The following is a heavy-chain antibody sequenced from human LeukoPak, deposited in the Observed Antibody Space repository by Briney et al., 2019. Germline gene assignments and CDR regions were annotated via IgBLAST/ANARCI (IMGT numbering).Heavy chain of an antibody. D-gene: IGHD3-10*01. CDR1: GGSISSYY. V-gene: IGHV4-4*07. Sequence: PSETLSLTCTVSGGSISSYYWSWIRQPAGKGLEWIGRIYTSGSTNYNPSLKSRGTMSVDTSKNQFSLKLSSVTAADTAVYYCARSYYYGSGYYYYYYMDVWGKGTTVTISS. J-gene: IGHJ6*03. CDR3: ARSYYYGSGYYYYYYMDV. CDR2: IYTSGST.